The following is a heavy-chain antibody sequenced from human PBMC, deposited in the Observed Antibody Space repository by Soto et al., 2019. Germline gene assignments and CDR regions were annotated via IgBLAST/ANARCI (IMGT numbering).Heavy chain of an antibody. V-gene: IGHV4-34*01. CDR2: INHSGST. D-gene: IGHD3-9*01. CDR1: GGSFSGDY. J-gene: IGHJ6*02. Sequence: SETLSLTCAVYGGSFSGDYWSWIRQPPGKGLEWIGEINHSGSTNYNPSLKSRVTISVDTSKNQFSLKLSSVTAADTAVYYCARVRRYLDWTNARRNGMDVWGQGPTVS. CDR3: ARVRRYLDWTNARRNGMDV.